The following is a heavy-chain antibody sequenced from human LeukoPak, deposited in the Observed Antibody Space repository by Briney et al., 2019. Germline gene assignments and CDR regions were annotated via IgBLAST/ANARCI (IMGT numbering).Heavy chain of an antibody. CDR3: ARDLGSDYYDSSGYYFGFDY. CDR1: GFTFSSYG. V-gene: IGHV3-30*02. Sequence: GGSLRLSCEASGFTFSSYGMHWVRQAPGKGLEWVAFIRYADSVKGRFTISRDNSKNTLYLQMNSLRAEDTAVYYCARDLGSDYYDSSGYYFGFDYWGQGTLVTVSS. J-gene: IGHJ4*02. D-gene: IGHD3-22*01. CDR2: IRYA.